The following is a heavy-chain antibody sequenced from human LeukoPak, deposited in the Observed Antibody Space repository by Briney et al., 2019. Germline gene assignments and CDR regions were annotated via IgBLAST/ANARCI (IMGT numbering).Heavy chain of an antibody. D-gene: IGHD1-26*01. CDR1: GGSISSGGYY. V-gene: IGHV4-31*03. CDR2: IYYSGST. J-gene: IGHJ6*03. Sequence: PSETLSLTCTVSGGSISSGGYYWSWIRQHPGRGLEWIVYIYYSGSTYYNPSLKSRVTISVNTSKNQFSLKLSSVTAADTAVYYCARVRRGGSYSAPFYYYYYMDVWGKGTTVTVSS. CDR3: ARVRRGGSYSAPFYYYYYMDV.